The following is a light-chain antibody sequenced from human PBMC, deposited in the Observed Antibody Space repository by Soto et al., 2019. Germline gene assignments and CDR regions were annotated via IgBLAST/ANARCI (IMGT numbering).Light chain of an antibody. CDR3: QRYNSYST. J-gene: IGKJ2*01. CDR1: QSISSW. Sequence: DIQMTQSPSTLSASVGDRVTITCRASQSISSWLAWYQQKQANAPKLLLYKASSIESGVPSRVSGSGSGTEFTLTISSLQPDAFASYYCQRYNSYSTFGQGTKLEIK. CDR2: KAS. V-gene: IGKV1-5*03.